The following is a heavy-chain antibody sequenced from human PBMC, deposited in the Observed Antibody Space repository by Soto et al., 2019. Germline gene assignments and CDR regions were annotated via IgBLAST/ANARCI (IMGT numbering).Heavy chain of an antibody. CDR3: ARTSKYRSSSSNYGMDV. D-gene: IGHD6-6*01. J-gene: IGHJ6*02. CDR2: INPNSGGT. V-gene: IGHV1-2*02. CDR1: GYTFTGYY. Sequence: QVQLVQSGAEVKKPGASVKVSCKASGYTFTGYYMHWVRQAPGQGLEWMGWINPNSGGTNYAQKFQGRVTMTRDTSISTAYMELSRLRSDDTAVYYCARTSKYRSSSSNYGMDVWGQGTTVTVSS.